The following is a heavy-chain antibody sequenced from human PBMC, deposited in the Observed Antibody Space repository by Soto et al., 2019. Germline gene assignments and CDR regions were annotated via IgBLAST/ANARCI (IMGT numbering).Heavy chain of an antibody. D-gene: IGHD2-2*01. V-gene: IGHV1-46*01. CDR1: GYTFSDYY. CDR3: AKDWGYCSSSICYGVFDH. Sequence: QVQLVQSGAEVRKPGASVKVSCKASGYTFSDYYIHWVRQAPGQGLEWMGWINPSGDSTNYAQKFQGRVTMTRDTSTSTVYMELSSLRSEDTAVYYCAKDWGYCSSSICYGVFDHWGQGTLVTVSS. CDR2: INPSGDST. J-gene: IGHJ4*02.